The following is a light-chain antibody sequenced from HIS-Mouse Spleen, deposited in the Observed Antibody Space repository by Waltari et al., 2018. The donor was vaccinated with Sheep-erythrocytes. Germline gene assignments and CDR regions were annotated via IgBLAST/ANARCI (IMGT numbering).Light chain of an antibody. CDR1: ALRKKY. V-gene: IGLV3-10*01. Sequence: SYELTQPPSVSVSPGHTARITCSGDALRKKYAYCYQQKSGQAPVLVIYEDSKRPSGIPERFSGSSSGTMATLTISGAQVEDEADYYCYSTDSSGNHRVFGTGTKVTVL. J-gene: IGLJ1*01. CDR2: EDS. CDR3: YSTDSSGNHRV.